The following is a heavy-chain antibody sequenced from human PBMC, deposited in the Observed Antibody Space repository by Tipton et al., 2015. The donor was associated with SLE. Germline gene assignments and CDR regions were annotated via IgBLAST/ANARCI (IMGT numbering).Heavy chain of an antibody. CDR3: ATKQLVFDY. J-gene: IGHJ4*02. Sequence: TLSLTCTVSGGSISSHYWSWIRQPPGKGLEWIGYIYYSGGTNYNPSLKSRVTISVDTSKNQFSLKLSSVTAADTAVYYCATKQLVFDYWGQGTLVTVSS. CDR2: IYYSGGT. V-gene: IGHV4-59*11. CDR1: GGSISSHY. D-gene: IGHD6-13*01.